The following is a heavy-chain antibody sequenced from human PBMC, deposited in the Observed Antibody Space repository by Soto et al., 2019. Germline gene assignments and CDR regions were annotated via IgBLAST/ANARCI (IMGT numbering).Heavy chain of an antibody. CDR2: IYYSGST. V-gene: IGHV4-31*03. J-gene: IGHJ5*02. CDR3: ARAGAYSSRGSCYSDFAKWFDP. D-gene: IGHD2-15*01. Sequence: SETLSLTCTVSGGSISSGGYYWSWIRQHPGKGLEWIGYIYYSGSTYYNPSLKSRVTISVDTSKNQFSLKLSSVTAADTAVYYCARAGAYSSRGSCYSDFAKWFDPWGQGTLVTV. CDR1: GGSISSGGYY.